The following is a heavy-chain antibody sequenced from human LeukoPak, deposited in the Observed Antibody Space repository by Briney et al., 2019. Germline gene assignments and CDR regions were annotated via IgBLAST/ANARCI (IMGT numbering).Heavy chain of an antibody. J-gene: IGHJ5*01. CDR3: ARCGSGCDS. CDR1: GDSVSSNSAA. V-gene: IGHV6-1*01. CDR2: TYYRSKWFN. D-gene: IGHD6-19*01. Sequence: SQTLSLTCAISGDSVSSNSAAWNWIRQSPSRGLEWLGRTYYRSKWFNDYAESVKSRIIINPDTSKNQLSLQLNYMTPEDTALYYCARCGSGCDSWGQGTLVTVSS.